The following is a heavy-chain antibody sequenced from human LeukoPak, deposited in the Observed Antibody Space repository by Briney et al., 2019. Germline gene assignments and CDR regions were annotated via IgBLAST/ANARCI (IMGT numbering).Heavy chain of an antibody. CDR2: FYPGDSDT. CDR1: GYSFTTYW. V-gene: IGHV5-51*01. D-gene: IGHD3-22*01. J-gene: IGHJ4*02. Sequence: GESLKISCKGSGYSFTTYWIGWVRQMPGEGLEWMGIFYPGDSDTRYSPSFEGQDTISADKSISTAYLQWRSLKASDTAMYYCAREPDSSGYSFDYWGQGTLVTVSS. CDR3: AREPDSSGYSFDY.